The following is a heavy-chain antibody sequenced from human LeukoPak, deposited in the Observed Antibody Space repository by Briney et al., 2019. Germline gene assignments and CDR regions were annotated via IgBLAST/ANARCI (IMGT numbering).Heavy chain of an antibody. V-gene: IGHV4-31*03. CDR3: ARLTGDGSSSWFDP. CDR2: IYCSGST. D-gene: IGHD6-6*01. J-gene: IGHJ5*02. Sequence: PSETLSLTCTVSGGSISSGGYYWSWIRQHPGKGLEWIGYIYCSGSTYYNPSLKGRVTISVDTSKNQFSLKLSSVTAADTAVYYCARLTGDGSSSWFDPWGQGTLVTVSS. CDR1: GGSISSGGYY.